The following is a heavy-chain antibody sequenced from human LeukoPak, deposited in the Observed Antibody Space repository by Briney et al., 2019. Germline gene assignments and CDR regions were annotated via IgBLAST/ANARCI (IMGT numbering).Heavy chain of an antibody. J-gene: IGHJ4*02. Sequence: GGSLRLSCAASRFTLSNYWMSWVRQAPGKGLEWVANIKQDGSETYYVASVKGRFTISRDNAKNSLSLQMNSLRAEDTAVYYCARQRGSGCLDYRGQGTLVTVSS. CDR2: IKQDGSET. V-gene: IGHV3-7*01. D-gene: IGHD6-19*01. CDR3: ARQRGSGCLDY. CDR1: RFTLSNYW.